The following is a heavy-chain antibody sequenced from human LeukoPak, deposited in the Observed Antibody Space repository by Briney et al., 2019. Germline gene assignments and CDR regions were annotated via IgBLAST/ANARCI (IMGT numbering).Heavy chain of an antibody. J-gene: IGHJ3*02. V-gene: IGHV4-59*01. CDR1: GGSISSYY. Sequence: SETLSLTCTVSGGSISSYYWSWIRQPPGKGLEWIGYIYYSGSTNYNPSLKSRVTISVDTSKNQFPLKLSSVTAADTAVYYCASFKDSSGPRAFDIWGQGTMVTVSS. CDR3: ASFKDSSGPRAFDI. D-gene: IGHD3-22*01. CDR2: IYYSGST.